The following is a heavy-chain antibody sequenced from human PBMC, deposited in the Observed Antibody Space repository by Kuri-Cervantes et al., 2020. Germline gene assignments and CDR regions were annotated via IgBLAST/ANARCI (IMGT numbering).Heavy chain of an antibody. D-gene: IGHD4-17*01. CDR2: IKPDGSDK. J-gene: IGHJ4*02. Sequence: GGSLRLSCAASGFIFSSYWMTWVRQAPGKGLEWMAIIKPDGSDKYYVDSVKGRFTISRDNAKNSLYLQMNSLRAEDTAVYYCARDPPTVNDYWGQGTLVTVSS. CDR1: GFIFSSYW. CDR3: ARDPPTVNDY. V-gene: IGHV3-7*01.